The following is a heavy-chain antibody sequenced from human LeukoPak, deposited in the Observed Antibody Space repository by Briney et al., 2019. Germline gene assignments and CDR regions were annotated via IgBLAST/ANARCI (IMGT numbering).Heavy chain of an antibody. CDR3: ARLYYYDSSGYDDGY. D-gene: IGHD3-22*01. CDR2: IIPIFGTA. V-gene: IGHV1-69*13. J-gene: IGHJ4*02. Sequence: SVKVSCKASGGTFSSYAISWVRQAPGQWLEWMGGIIPIFGTANYAQKFQGRVTITADESTSTAYMELSSLRSEDTAVYYCARLYYYDSSGYDDGYWGQGTLVTVSS. CDR1: GGTFSSYA.